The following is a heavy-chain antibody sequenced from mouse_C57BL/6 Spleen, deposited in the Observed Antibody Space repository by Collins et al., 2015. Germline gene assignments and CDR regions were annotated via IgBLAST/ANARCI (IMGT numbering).Heavy chain of an antibody. D-gene: IGHD1-1*01. Sequence: SWVKQAPEGFKVDGLDNTYSGVPTYADDFKGRFAFSLQTSASTAYLQINNLKNEDTATYFCARSRHYYGSSYDWYFDVWGTGTTVTVSS. CDR3: ARSRHYYGSSYDWYFDV. V-gene: IGHV9-3*01. CDR2: NTYSGVP. J-gene: IGHJ1*03.